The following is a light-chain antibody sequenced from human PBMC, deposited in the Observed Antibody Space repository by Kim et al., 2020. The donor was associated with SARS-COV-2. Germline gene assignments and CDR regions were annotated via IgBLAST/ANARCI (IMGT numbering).Light chain of an antibody. CDR1: KLGDKY. CDR3: QAWDSSTGRV. Sequence: YELTQPPSVSVSPGQTASITCSGDKLGDKYACWYQQKPGQSPVLVIYQDSKRPSGIPERFSGSNSGNTATLTISGTQAMDEADYYCQAWDSSTGRVFGTGTKVTVL. J-gene: IGLJ1*01. V-gene: IGLV3-1*01. CDR2: QDS.